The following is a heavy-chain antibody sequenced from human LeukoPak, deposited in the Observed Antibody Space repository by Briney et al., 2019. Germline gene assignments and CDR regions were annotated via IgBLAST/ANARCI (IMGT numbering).Heavy chain of an antibody. V-gene: IGHV3-23*01. Sequence: GGSLRLSCAASGFTFSTYAMIWVRQAPGKGGECVSDIIGSGESTYYAGPVKGRFTISRDESRNTLYLQMSSLRGEDTAIYYCARGNGPGRDNELEYWGHGTLVTVSS. CDR3: ARGNGPGRDNELEY. J-gene: IGHJ4*01. CDR2: IIGSGEST. D-gene: IGHD3-10*01. CDR1: GFTFSTYA.